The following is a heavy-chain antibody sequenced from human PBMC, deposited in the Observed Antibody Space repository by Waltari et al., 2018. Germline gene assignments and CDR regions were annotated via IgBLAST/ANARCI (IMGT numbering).Heavy chain of an antibody. J-gene: IGHJ1*01. CDR3: ARLWLDSSGWYPQYFQH. CDR1: GYSISSGYY. Sequence: QVQLQESGPGLVKPSETLSLTCAVSGYSISSGYYWGWIRQPPGKGLEWIGSIYHSGSTSYNPSLKSRVTRSVDTSKNQFSLKLSSVTAADTAVYYCARLWLDSSGWYPQYFQHWGQGTLVTVSS. CDR2: IYHSGST. V-gene: IGHV4-38-2*01. D-gene: IGHD6-19*01.